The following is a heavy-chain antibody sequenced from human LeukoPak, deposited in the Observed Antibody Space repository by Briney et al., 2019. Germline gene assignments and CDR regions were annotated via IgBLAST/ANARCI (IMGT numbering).Heavy chain of an antibody. V-gene: IGHV4-39*07. J-gene: IGHJ5*02. CDR3: ARHVQGSGSYYKHNWFDP. D-gene: IGHD3-10*01. CDR1: GGSISSSSYY. Sequence: SETLSLTCTVSGGSISSSSYYWGWIRQPPGKGLEWIGSIYYSGSTYYNPSLKSRVTISVDTSKNQFSLKLSSVTAADTAVYYCARHVQGSGSYYKHNWFDPWGQGTLVTVSS. CDR2: IYYSGST.